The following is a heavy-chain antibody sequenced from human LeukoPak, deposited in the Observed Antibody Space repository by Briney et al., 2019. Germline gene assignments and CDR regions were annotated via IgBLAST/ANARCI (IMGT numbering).Heavy chain of an antibody. V-gene: IGHV4-59*01. J-gene: IGHJ3*02. CDR1: GGSISGYY. Sequence: SETLSLTCTVSGGSISGYYWRWIRQPPGKGLEWMGYIYYSGSATYNPALKSRVTISVDTSKNQFSLKLSSVTAADTAVYYCARRETVVTSGAFDIWGQGTMVTVSS. CDR3: ARRETVVTSGAFDI. D-gene: IGHD4-23*01. CDR2: IYYSGSA.